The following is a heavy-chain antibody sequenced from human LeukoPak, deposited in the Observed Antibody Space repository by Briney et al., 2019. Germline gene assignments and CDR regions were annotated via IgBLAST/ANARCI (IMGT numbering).Heavy chain of an antibody. CDR1: GFSFSSYG. Sequence: GGSLRLSCAASGFSFSSYGMSWVRQAPGKGLEWVSLSSGSGGITYYADSVKGRFSISRDISKNTLYLQMNSLRAEDTAVYYCAKDPLDLWGRGTLVTVSS. J-gene: IGHJ2*01. CDR3: AKDPLDL. CDR2: SSGSGGIT. V-gene: IGHV3-23*01.